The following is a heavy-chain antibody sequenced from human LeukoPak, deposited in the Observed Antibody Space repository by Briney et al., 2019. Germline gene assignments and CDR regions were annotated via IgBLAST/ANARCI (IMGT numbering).Heavy chain of an antibody. CDR3: ARYPPKRYSSSSHFDY. CDR1: GGTFSSYA. V-gene: IGHV1-69*13. D-gene: IGHD6-6*01. Sequence: SVKVSCKASGGTFSSYAISWVRQAPGQGLEWMGGIIPIFGTANYAQKFQGRVTITADESTSTAYMELSSLRSEDTAVYYCARYPPKRYSSSSHFDYWGQGTLVTVSS. J-gene: IGHJ4*02. CDR2: IIPIFGTA.